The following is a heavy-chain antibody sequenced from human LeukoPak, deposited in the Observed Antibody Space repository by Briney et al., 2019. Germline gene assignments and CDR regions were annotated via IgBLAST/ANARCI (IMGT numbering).Heavy chain of an antibody. V-gene: IGHV3-48*03. CDR1: GFTFSSYE. J-gene: IGHJ6*03. Sequence: PGGSLRLSCAASGFTFSSYEMNWVRQAPGKGLEWVSYISSSGSTIYYADSVKGRFTISRDNAKNSLYLQMNSLRAEDTAVYYCARPGIAAAVSDYYYMDVWGKGTTVTVSS. CDR3: ARPGIAAAVSDYYYMDV. D-gene: IGHD6-13*01. CDR2: ISSSGSTI.